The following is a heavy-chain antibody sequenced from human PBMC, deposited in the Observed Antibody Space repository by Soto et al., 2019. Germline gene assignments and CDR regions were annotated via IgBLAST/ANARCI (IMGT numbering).Heavy chain of an antibody. CDR3: SRDLGEGDY. Sequence: QVQLVQSGAEVKKPGDSVKLSCRTSGYTFTHYYIHWVRQAPGQGLKWLAIINPSSGSTNYAQSFQGRVTLTRDTSTTTIDMELSGLRAEDTAIFYCSRDLGEGDYGGQGTLVTVSS. CDR1: GYTFTHYY. CDR2: INPSSGST. J-gene: IGHJ4*02. V-gene: IGHV1-46*01.